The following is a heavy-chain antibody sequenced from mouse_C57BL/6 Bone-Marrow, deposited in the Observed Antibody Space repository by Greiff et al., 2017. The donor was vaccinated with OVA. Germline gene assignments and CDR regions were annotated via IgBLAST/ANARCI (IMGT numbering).Heavy chain of an antibody. V-gene: IGHV1-50*01. CDR1: GYTFTSYW. D-gene: IGHD2-4*01. CDR3: ARVRYDYEGYWYFDV. CDR2: IDPSDSYT. Sequence: QVQLQQPGAELVKPGASVKLSCKASGYTFTSYWMQWVKQRPGQGLEWIGEIDPSDSYTNYNQKFKGKSTLTVDTSSSTAYMQLSSLTSEDSAVYYGARVRYDYEGYWYFDVWGTGTTVTVSA. J-gene: IGHJ1*03.